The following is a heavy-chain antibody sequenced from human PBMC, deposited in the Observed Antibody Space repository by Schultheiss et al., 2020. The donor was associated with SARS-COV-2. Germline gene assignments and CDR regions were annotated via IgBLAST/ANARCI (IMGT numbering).Heavy chain of an antibody. V-gene: IGHV3-7*01. CDR2: IKQDGSEK. J-gene: IGHJ4*02. CDR3: ARDSSSATAFDY. D-gene: IGHD6-6*01. Sequence: GGSLRLSCAASGFTFSSYEMNWVRQAPGKGLEWVANIKQDGSEKYYVDSVKGRFTISRDNAKNSLYLQMNSLRAEDTAVYYCARDSSSATAFDYWGQGTLVTVSS. CDR1: GFTFSSYE.